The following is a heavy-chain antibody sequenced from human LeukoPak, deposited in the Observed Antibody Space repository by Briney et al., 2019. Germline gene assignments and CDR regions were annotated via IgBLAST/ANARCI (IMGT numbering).Heavy chain of an antibody. Sequence: ASVKVSCKASRYTFTGYYMHWVRQAPGQGLEWMGWINPNSGGTNYAQKFQGRVTMTRDTSINTAYMELSRLRSDDTAVYYCARDQDDCSSTSCSYNWFDPWGQGTLVTVSS. CDR1: RYTFTGYY. V-gene: IGHV1-2*02. J-gene: IGHJ5*02. CDR2: INPNSGGT. D-gene: IGHD2-2*01. CDR3: ARDQDDCSSTSCSYNWFDP.